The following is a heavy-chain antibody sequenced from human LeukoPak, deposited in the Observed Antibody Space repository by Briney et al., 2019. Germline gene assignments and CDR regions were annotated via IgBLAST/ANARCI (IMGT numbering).Heavy chain of an antibody. V-gene: IGHV1-69*01. Sequence: SVKVSCKASGGTFSSYAISWVRQAPGQGLEWMGGIIPIFGTANYSQKFQGRVTITADESTSTAYMELSSLRSEDTAVYYCASGVLEWLPPYYYYGMDVWGQGTTVTVSS. J-gene: IGHJ6*02. CDR3: ASGVLEWLPPYYYYGMDV. CDR2: IIPIFGTA. CDR1: GGTFSSYA. D-gene: IGHD3-3*01.